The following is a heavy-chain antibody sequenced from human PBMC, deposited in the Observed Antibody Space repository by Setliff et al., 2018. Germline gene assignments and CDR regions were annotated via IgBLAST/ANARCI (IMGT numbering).Heavy chain of an antibody. V-gene: IGHV3-72*01. J-gene: IGHJ4*02. CDR1: GFTFSAHY. CDR2: IRNKDNSYTT. D-gene: IGHD5-18*01. CDR3: ARVYAYSYGFDS. Sequence: PGGSLRLSCAASGFTFSAHYMDWLRQAPGKGLEWVGRIRNKDNSYTTEYAASVKGRFTISRDNAKNSLYLQMNSLRVEDTALYYCARVYAYSYGFDSWGQGTQVTVSS.